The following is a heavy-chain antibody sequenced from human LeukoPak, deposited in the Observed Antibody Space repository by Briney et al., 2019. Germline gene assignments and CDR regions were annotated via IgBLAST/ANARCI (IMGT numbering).Heavy chain of an antibody. CDR3: ASLPRYCSGGTCRDTFDI. CDR2: IYYSGST. J-gene: IGHJ3*02. CDR1: GGSISSSSYY. Sequence: PSETLSLTCTVSGGSISSSSYYWGWIRQPPGKGLEWIGSIYYSGSTYYNPTLKSRVTISVDTSKSQFSLKLSSVTAADTAMYYCASLPRYCSGGTCRDTFDIWGRGTMVTVSS. D-gene: IGHD2-15*01. V-gene: IGHV4-39*01.